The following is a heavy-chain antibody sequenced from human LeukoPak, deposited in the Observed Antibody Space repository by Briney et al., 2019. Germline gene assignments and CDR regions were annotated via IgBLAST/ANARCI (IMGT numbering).Heavy chain of an antibody. CDR2: INSDGSST. D-gene: IGHD3-22*01. CDR1: GFTFSSYW. V-gene: IGHV3-74*01. CDR3: ARSVVADYNFDY. J-gene: IGHJ4*02. Sequence: GGSLRLSCAASGFTFSSYWMHWVRQAPGKGLVWVSRINSDGSSTRYADSVKGRFTISRDNAKSTLYLQMNSLRAEDTAVYYCARSVVADYNFDYWGQGTLVTVSS.